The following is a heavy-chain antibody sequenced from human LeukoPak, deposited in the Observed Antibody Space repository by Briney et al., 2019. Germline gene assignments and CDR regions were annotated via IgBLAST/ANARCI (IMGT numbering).Heavy chain of an antibody. V-gene: IGHV1-69*06. Sequence: GASVKVSCKASGGTFNSYTISWVRQAPGQGLEWMGGIIPIFRTANYAQKFQGRVTITADKSTSTAYMELSSLSSEDTAVYYCTRDSPEYCSAGSCSLDYWGQGTLVTVSS. CDR2: IIPIFRTA. CDR3: TRDSPEYCSAGSCSLDY. CDR1: GGTFNSYT. J-gene: IGHJ4*02. D-gene: IGHD2-15*01.